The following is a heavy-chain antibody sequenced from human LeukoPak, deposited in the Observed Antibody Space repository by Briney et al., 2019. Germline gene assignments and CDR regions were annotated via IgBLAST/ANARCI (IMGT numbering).Heavy chain of an antibody. CDR3: ARRIYCSSTSCYDAFDI. V-gene: IGHV4-39*01. Sequence: NPSETLSLTCTVSGGSISSSSYYWGWIRQPPGKGLEWIGSIYYSGSTYYNPSLKSRVTISVDTSKNQFSLKLSSVTAADTAVYYCARRIYCSSTSCYDAFDIWGQGTMVTVSS. D-gene: IGHD2-2*01. CDR2: IYYSGST. CDR1: GGSISSSSYY. J-gene: IGHJ3*02.